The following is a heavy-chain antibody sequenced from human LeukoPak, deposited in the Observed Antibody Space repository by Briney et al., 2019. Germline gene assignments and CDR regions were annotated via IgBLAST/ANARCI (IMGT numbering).Heavy chain of an antibody. CDR2: ISSSGSIT. J-gene: IGHJ4*02. V-gene: IGHV3-48*03. CDR3: AGSAPYGYSDY. D-gene: IGHD3-10*01. CDR1: GFTFSSHE. Sequence: PGGSLRLSCAASGFTFSSHEMNWVRQAPGKGLEWVSYISSSGSITYYADSVKGRFTISRDNAKNSLYLQVNTLRADDTAVYYCAGSAPYGYSDYWGQGTLVTVSS.